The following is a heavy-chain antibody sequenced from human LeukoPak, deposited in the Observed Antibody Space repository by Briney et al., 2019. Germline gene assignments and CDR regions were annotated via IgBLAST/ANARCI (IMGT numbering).Heavy chain of an antibody. V-gene: IGHV3-20*04. CDR2: VSWNGAYT. CDR3: ARRKGPYGSGTYYDS. Sequence: GGSLRLSCAASGFTFRNAWMNWVRLAPGKGLEWVSGVSWNGAYTEYADSVRGRFTISRDNAKKSLYLQMNSLRVDDTALYYCARRKGPYGSGTYYDSWGQGTLVSVSS. CDR1: GFTFRNAW. D-gene: IGHD3-10*01. J-gene: IGHJ4*02.